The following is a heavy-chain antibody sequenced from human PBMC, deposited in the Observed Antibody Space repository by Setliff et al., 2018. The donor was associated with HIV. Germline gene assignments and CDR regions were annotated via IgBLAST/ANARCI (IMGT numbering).Heavy chain of an antibody. Sequence: ASVKVSCKISGYTLTELSIHWVRQAPGKGLGWRANFDPEDGETFYAQKFQGRLTMTEDTSTDTAYMELSSLRSDDTAMYYCATDPGYSSTWYSESFQHWGQGTVVTVSS. V-gene: IGHV1-24*01. CDR1: GYTLTELS. J-gene: IGHJ1*01. CDR3: ATDPGYSSTWYSESFQH. CDR2: FDPEDGET. D-gene: IGHD6-13*01.